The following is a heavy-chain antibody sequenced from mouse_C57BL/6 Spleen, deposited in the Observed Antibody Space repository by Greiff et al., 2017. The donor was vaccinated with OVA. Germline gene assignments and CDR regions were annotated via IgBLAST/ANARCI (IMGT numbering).Heavy chain of an antibody. V-gene: IGHV1-42*01. CDR2: INPSTGGT. CDR1: GYSFTGYY. Sequence: EVQLQQSGPELVKPGASVKISCKASGYSFTGYYMNWVKQSPEKNLEWIGEINPSTGGTTYNQKFKAKATLTVDKSSSTAYMQLKSLTSEDSAVYYCARSVAPYYAMDYWGQGTSVTVSS. D-gene: IGHD1-1*01. CDR3: ARSVAPYYAMDY. J-gene: IGHJ4*01.